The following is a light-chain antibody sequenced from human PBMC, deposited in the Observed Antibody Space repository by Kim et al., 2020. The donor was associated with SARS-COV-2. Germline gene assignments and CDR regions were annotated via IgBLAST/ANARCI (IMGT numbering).Light chain of an antibody. V-gene: IGKV3-20*01. Sequence: SPGDGASLSCRADQTVKANYLAWYQQKPGQNPGLLIYGVFNRATGIPNRFSGGRSGTDFTLTNSRLEPEDFAVYYSKEYGNTPQTFGGGTKVDIK. CDR3: KEYGNTPQT. CDR1: QTVKANY. CDR2: GVF. J-gene: IGKJ4*01.